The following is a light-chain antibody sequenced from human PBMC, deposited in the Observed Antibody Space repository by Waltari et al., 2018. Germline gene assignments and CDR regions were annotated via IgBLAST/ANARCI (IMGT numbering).Light chain of an antibody. Sequence: DIVMTQSPDSLAVSLGERATINCKSNQSLCYSSNNKNYLAWYQHKPGQPPKLLIYWASTRESGVPDRFSGSGSGTDFTLTISSLQAEDVAIYYCQQYYNLPLTFGGGTKVEIK. CDR2: WAS. CDR1: QSLCYSSNNKNY. V-gene: IGKV4-1*01. J-gene: IGKJ4*01. CDR3: QQYYNLPLT.